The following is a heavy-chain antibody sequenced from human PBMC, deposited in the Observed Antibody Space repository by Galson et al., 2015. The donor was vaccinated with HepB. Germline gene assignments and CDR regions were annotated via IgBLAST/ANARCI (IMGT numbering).Heavy chain of an antibody. CDR1: GFTFDDYG. D-gene: IGHD6-19*01. Sequence: SLRLSCAASGFTFDDYGMSWVRQAPGKGLEWVSGINWSGGSTGYADSVKGRFTISRDNAKNSLYLQMNSLRAEDTALYYCAGSSGWYQNYYFDYWGQGTLVTVSS. CDR3: AGSSGWYQNYYFDY. CDR2: INWSGGST. J-gene: IGHJ4*02. V-gene: IGHV3-20*04.